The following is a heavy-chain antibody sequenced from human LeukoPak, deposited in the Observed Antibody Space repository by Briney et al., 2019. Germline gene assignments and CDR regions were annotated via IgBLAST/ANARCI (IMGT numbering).Heavy chain of an antibody. CDR1: GFTVSSNY. V-gene: IGHV3-66*01. CDR3: AKAYGYSSSWTSNYYFYGLDV. D-gene: IGHD6-13*01. J-gene: IGHJ6*02. Sequence: GGSLRLSCAASGFTVSSNYMSWVRQAPGKGLEWVAVIYSGDSTYYADSVKGRFAISRDNSKNTLYLQMNSLRAEDTAVYYCAKAYGYSSSWTSNYYFYGLDVWGQGTTVTVSS. CDR2: IYSGDST.